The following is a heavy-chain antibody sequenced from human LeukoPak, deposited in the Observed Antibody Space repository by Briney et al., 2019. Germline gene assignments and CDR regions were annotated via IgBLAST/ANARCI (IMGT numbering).Heavy chain of an antibody. V-gene: IGHV1-2*02. D-gene: IGHD3-10*01. Sequence: ASVKVSCKTSGYTFTDYYMHWVRQAPGQGLEWMGWINPNSGGTNYTQKFQGRVTMTRDTSISTAYMELSRLRSDDTAVYYCARAVMVRGVIYYFDYWGQGTLVTVSS. J-gene: IGHJ4*02. CDR1: GYTFTDYY. CDR3: ARAVMVRGVIYYFDY. CDR2: INPNSGGT.